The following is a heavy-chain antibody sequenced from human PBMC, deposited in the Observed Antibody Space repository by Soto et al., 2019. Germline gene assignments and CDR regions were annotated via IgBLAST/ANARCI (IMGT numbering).Heavy chain of an antibody. CDR3: ARANVGGTVGHYYYDMDV. CDR1: GGTFRNYA. CDR2: IAPIFGTP. J-gene: IGHJ6*02. Sequence: QVQLVQSGPEVKKAGSSVRVSCKASGGTFRNYAISWVRQAPGQGLEWMGGIAPIFGTPNYAQNFQGRVTMTANESTSTAYMEWIGLRSEDTALYYCARANVGGTVGHYYYDMDVWGQGTTVTVSS. D-gene: IGHD3-10*01. V-gene: IGHV1-69*12.